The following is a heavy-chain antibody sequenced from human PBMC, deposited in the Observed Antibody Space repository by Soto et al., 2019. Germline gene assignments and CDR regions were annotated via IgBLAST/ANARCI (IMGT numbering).Heavy chain of an antibody. CDR3: ARHWWSSGSYLVFDS. CDR2: VFSSGST. CDR1: GASTGGYY. V-gene: IGHV4-59*08. D-gene: IGHD6-19*01. J-gene: IGHJ4*02. Sequence: SETLSLTCTISGASTGGYYCSWIRQSPGRGLEWIGYVFSSGSTNYSPSLQSRVAISIDTSKRQFFLKLTSVTAADTALYYCARHWWSSGSYLVFDSWGQGTQVTSPQ.